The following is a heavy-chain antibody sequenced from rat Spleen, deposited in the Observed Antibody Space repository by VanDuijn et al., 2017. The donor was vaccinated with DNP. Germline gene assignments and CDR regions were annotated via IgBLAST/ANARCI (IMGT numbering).Heavy chain of an antibody. CDR3: ARENYYSGDY. V-gene: IGHV5-58*01. J-gene: IGHJ2*01. Sequence: VQLEKSGPGLLQQSQTLSPTCTVSGFSLTSYHVHWVRQPPGKGLEWVATIKTAGGGTYYPDSVKGRFTISRDNTENTVYLQMNNLRSDDTATYYCARENYYSGDYWGQGVMVTVSS. CDR2: IKTAGGGT. D-gene: IGHD1-1*01. CDR1: GFSLTSYH.